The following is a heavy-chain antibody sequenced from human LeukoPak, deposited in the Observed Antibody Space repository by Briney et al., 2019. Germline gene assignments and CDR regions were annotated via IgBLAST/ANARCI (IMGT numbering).Heavy chain of an antibody. CDR1: GFTFSSTW. V-gene: IGHV3-74*03. D-gene: IGHD3-22*01. Sequence: GGSLRLSCAASGFTFSSTWTHWVRHPPGKGLGWVARITSVGSSTTYAESVKGPFTVSTDNAKDSLYLKMNSLRAEDTGVYYCAREQPYYYDSSGTALMAEIKYYFDYWGQGTLVTVSS. CDR2: ITSVGSST. CDR3: AREQPYYYDSSGTALMAEIKYYFDY. J-gene: IGHJ4*02.